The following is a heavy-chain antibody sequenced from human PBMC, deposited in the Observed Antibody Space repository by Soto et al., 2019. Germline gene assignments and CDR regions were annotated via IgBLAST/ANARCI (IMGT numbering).Heavy chain of an antibody. CDR2: IYYSGST. D-gene: IGHD3-3*01. CDR3: ARGRDYDFWSGPLAG. V-gene: IGHV4-30-4*01. J-gene: IGHJ4*02. CDR1: GGSISSGDYY. Sequence: TLSLTCTLSGGSISSGDYYWSWIRQPPGKGLEWIGYIYYSGSTYYNPSLKSRVTISVDTSKNQLSLKLSSVTAADTAVYYCARGRDYDFWSGPLAGWGQGTLVTVSS.